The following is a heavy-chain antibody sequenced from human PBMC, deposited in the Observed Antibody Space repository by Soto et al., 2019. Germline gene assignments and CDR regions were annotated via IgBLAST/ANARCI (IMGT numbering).Heavy chain of an antibody. D-gene: IGHD1-20*01. V-gene: IGHV3-48*03. Sequence: GGSLRLSCSASGFTFSSYEMNWVRQAPGKGLEWLSYIGRGGSDIYYADSVKGRFTISRDNAKNSLYLQMNSLRAEDTAVYYCARITRDKYYYGMDVWGQGTTVTVSS. CDR1: GFTFSSYE. CDR3: ARITRDKYYYGMDV. J-gene: IGHJ6*02. CDR2: IGRGGSDI.